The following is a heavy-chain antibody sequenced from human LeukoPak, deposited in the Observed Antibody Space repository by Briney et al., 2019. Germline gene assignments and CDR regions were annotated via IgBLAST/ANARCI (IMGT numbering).Heavy chain of an antibody. D-gene: IGHD6-19*01. Sequence: GASVKVSCKASGYTFSDYYIHWVRQAPGQGLEWMGWIIPILGIANYAQKFQGRVTITADKSTSTAYMELSSLRSEDTAVYYCARDIKQWLVLNAFDIWGQGTMVTVSS. CDR3: ARDIKQWLVLNAFDI. V-gene: IGHV1-69*10. J-gene: IGHJ3*02. CDR2: IIPILGIA. CDR1: GYTFSDYY.